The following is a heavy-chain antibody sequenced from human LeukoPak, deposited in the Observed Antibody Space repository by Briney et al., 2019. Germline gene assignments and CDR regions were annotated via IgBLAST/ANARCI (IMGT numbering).Heavy chain of an antibody. Sequence: ASVKVSCKASGYTFTGYYMHWVRQAPGQGLELMGWINPNSGGTNYAQKFQGRVTMTRDTSISTAYMELSRLRSDDTAVYYCASLRYTPEYSSSSGGYWGQGTLVTVSS. J-gene: IGHJ4*02. CDR1: GYTFTGYY. V-gene: IGHV1-2*02. D-gene: IGHD6-6*01. CDR3: ASLRYTPEYSSSSGGY. CDR2: INPNSGGT.